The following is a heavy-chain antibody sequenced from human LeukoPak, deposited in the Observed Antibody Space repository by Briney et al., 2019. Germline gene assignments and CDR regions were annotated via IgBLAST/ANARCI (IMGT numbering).Heavy chain of an antibody. CDR1: GFTSSSYA. CDR3: AKDGPGGTTIARTYFSTNRPVMYMDV. D-gene: IGHD1-7*01. CDR2: ISGSGGST. J-gene: IGHJ6*03. V-gene: IGHV3-23*01. Sequence: PGGSLRLSCAASGFTSSSYAMSWVRQAPGKGLEWVSAISGSGGSTYYADSVKGRFTISRDNSKNTLYLQMNSLRAEDTAVYYCAKDGPGGTTIARTYFSTNRPVMYMDVWGKGTTVTVSS.